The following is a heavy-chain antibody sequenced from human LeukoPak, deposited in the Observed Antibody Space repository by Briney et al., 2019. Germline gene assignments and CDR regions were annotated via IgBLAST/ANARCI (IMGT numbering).Heavy chain of an antibody. V-gene: IGHV4-39*01. D-gene: IGHD5-12*01. CDR1: GGSISSSGYY. Sequence: SETLSLACIVSGGSISSSGYYWDWIRQPPGKGLEWIGNFYYTGSTYYNPSLKSRITISVDTSKNQFSLKLRSVTAADTAVYYCARHSRSGYGDYESAFDIWGQGTMVTVSS. CDR3: ARHSRSGYGDYESAFDI. J-gene: IGHJ3*02. CDR2: FYYTGST.